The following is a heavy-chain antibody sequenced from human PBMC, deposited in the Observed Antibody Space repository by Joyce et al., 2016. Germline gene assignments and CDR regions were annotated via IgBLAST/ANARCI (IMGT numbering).Heavy chain of an antibody. CDR1: GFTFNTYS. V-gene: IGHV3-21*01. CDR2: ISGRSSYI. J-gene: IGHJ4*02. Sequence: EVQLVESGGGLVKPGGSLRLSCTASGFTFNTYSRNWVRQAPGKGLEWVSSISGRSSYISYADPVKGRFTNSRDNAKNSIYLQMSSLRVEDTAVYYCARAQYRNWGQGTLVTVSS. CDR3: ARAQYRN. D-gene: IGHD2/OR15-2a*01.